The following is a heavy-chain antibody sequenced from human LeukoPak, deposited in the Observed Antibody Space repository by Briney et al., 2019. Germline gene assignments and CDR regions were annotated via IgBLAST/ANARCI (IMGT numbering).Heavy chain of an antibody. J-gene: IGHJ4*02. D-gene: IGHD4-11*01. CDR2: INQDGSEK. CDR3: ARTWMYSNYF. Sequence: GGSLRLSCAASGFTFSSYWMRWVRQAPGKGLEWVANINQDGSEKYYVDSVRGRFTISRDNAENSLYLQMNSLRAEDTAVYYCARTWMYSNYFRGQGTLVTVSS. CDR1: GFTFSSYW. V-gene: IGHV3-7*03.